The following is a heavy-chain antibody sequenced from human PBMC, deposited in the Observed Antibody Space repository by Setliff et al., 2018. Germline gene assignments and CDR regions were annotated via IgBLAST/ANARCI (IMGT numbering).Heavy chain of an antibody. Sequence: ASVKVSCKASGYTFTSYGINWVRQAPGQGLEWMGWISAYARKFQGRVTMTTDTPTNTAYMELRSLRSDDTAVYYCARAPSSIGVGGSLLHWGQGTLVTVSS. CDR2: ISA. D-gene: IGHD6-19*01. J-gene: IGHJ4*02. V-gene: IGHV1-18*01. CDR3: ARAPSSIGVGGSLLH. CDR1: GYTFTSYG.